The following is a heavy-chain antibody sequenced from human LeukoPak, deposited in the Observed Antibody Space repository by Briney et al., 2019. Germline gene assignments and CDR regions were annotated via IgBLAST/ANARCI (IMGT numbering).Heavy chain of an antibody. D-gene: IGHD2-2*01. J-gene: IGHJ4*02. CDR2: ISGGGGST. CDR1: GFTFSSYA. Sequence: PGGSLRLSCAASGFTFSSYAMSWVRQAPGKGLEWVSAISGGGGSTYYADSVKGRFTISRDNSKNTLYLQMNSLRAEDTAVYYCAKARRSACSSTSCYPFDYWGQGTLVTVSS. CDR3: AKARRSACSSTSCYPFDY. V-gene: IGHV3-23*01.